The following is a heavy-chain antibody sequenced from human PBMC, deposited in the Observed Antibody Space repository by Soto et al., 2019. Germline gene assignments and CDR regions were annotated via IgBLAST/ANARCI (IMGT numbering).Heavy chain of an antibody. CDR2: ISSSSSTI. D-gene: IGHD3-3*01. J-gene: IGHJ6*04. Sequence: PGGSLRLSCAASGFTFSSYSMNWVRQAPGKGLEWVSYISSSSSTIYYADSVKGRFTISRDNAKNSLYLQMNSLRAEDTAVYYCARAMSPYYDFWSGYVDVWGKGTTVTVSS. V-gene: IGHV3-48*01. CDR1: GFTFSSYS. CDR3: ARAMSPYYDFWSGYVDV.